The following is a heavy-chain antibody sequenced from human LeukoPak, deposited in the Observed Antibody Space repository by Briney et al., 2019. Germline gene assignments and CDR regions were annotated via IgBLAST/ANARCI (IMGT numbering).Heavy chain of an antibody. CDR3: ARLDGLMDV. CDR1: GGSISSSSYY. CDR2: IYYSGST. J-gene: IGHJ6*04. Sequence: SETLSLTCTVSGGSISSSSYYWGWIRQPPGKGLEWIGSIYYSGSTYYNPSLKSRVTISVDTSKNQFSLKLSSVTAADTAVYYCARLDGLMDVWGKGTTVTVSS. V-gene: IGHV4-39*01.